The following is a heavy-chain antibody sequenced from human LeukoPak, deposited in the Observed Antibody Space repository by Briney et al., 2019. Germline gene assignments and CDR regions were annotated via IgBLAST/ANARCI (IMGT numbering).Heavy chain of an antibody. CDR2: IYYSGST. CDR3: ARWDSGSYSGYFDY. V-gene: IGHV4-39*01. CDR1: GVSISSSNSY. J-gene: IGHJ4*02. Sequence: SETLSLTCTVSGVSISSSNSYWGWIRQPPGKGLEWIGSIYYSGSTYYNPSLKSRVTISVDTSKNQFSLRLSSVTAADTAVYYCARWDSGSYSGYFDYWGQGTLVTVSS. D-gene: IGHD1-26*01.